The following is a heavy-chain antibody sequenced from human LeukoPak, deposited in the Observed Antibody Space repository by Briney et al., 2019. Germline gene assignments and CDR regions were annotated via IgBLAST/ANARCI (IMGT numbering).Heavy chain of an antibody. Sequence: SGGSLRLSCAASGFTVSSNYMSWVRQAPGKGLEWVSVIYSGGSTYYADSVKGRFTISRDNSKNTLYLQMNSLRAEDTAVYYCARGPSFQRYFDWLSQDVWGQGTTVTVSS. CDR2: IYSGGST. J-gene: IGHJ6*02. CDR3: ARGPSFQRYFDWLSQDV. V-gene: IGHV3-66*01. CDR1: GFTVSSNY. D-gene: IGHD3-9*01.